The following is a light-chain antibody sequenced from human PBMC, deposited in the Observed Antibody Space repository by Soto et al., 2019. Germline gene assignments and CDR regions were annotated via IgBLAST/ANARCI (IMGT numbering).Light chain of an antibody. Sequence: AIQMTQSPSSLSASVGDRVTITCRASQGSRNDLGWYQQKPWKAPKLLIYTASSLQSGVPSRFSGNVSGTDFYLTISSLQPEDFATYYCLQDYNYPWTFGQGTKVEIK. CDR2: TAS. CDR1: QGSRND. CDR3: LQDYNYPWT. J-gene: IGKJ1*01. V-gene: IGKV1-6*01.